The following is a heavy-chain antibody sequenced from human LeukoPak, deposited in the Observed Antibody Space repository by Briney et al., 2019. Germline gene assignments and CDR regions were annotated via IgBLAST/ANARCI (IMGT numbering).Heavy chain of an antibody. D-gene: IGHD1-26*01. Sequence: ASVKVSCKASGYTFTGYYIHWVRQAPGQGLEWMGWINPNSGDTHYAQKFQGRVTMTRDTSISTAYMELSRLRSDDTAMYYRARGSTVGATESLGFDYWGQGNPVTVSS. J-gene: IGHJ4*02. CDR1: GYTFTGYY. CDR3: ARGSTVGATESLGFDY. V-gene: IGHV1-2*02. CDR2: INPNSGDT.